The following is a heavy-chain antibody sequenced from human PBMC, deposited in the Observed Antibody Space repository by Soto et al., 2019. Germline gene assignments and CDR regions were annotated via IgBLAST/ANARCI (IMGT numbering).Heavy chain of an antibody. V-gene: IGHV3-48*02. D-gene: IGHD5-18*01. CDR3: EREGSTAMVTRGYYYYGMDV. J-gene: IGHJ6*02. Sequence: EVQLVESGGGLVQPGGSLRLSCAASGFTFSSYSMNWVRQAPGKGLEWVSYISSSSSTIYYADSVKDPFTISRDNAKNSLYVPMNSLRDENTAVYYCEREGSTAMVTRGYYYYGMDVWGPGTTVTVSS. CDR2: ISSSSSTI. CDR1: GFTFSSYS.